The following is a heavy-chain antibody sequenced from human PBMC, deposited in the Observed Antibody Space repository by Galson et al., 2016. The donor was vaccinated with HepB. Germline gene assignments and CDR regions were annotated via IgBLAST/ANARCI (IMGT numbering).Heavy chain of an antibody. CDR1: GFIFGSFG. CDR2: VWYDGSKK. V-gene: IGHV3-33*01. CDR3: ARVRFCSSTTCYDAFDV. J-gene: IGHJ3*01. D-gene: IGHD2-2*01. Sequence: SLRLSCAASGFIFGSFGMHWVRQAPGKGLEWVAVVWYDGSKKYYADSVKGRFTISRDNFKNTLYLQMDSLRAEDSAVYYCARVRFCSSTTCYDAFDVWGQGTLVTVSS.